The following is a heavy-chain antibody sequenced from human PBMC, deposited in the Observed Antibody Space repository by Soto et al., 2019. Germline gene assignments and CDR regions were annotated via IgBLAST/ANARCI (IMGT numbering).Heavy chain of an antibody. D-gene: IGHD3-22*01. V-gene: IGHV3-30*03. CDR1: GFTFSSYG. CDR2: ISYDGSNK. Sequence: PGGSLRLSCAASGFTFSSYGMHWVRQAPGKGLEWVAVISYDGSNKYYADSVKGRFTISRDNSRNTLYLQMNSLRAEDTAVYYCATRYYYDSSGHLWGQGTLVTVSS. CDR3: ATRYYYDSSGHL. J-gene: IGHJ4*02.